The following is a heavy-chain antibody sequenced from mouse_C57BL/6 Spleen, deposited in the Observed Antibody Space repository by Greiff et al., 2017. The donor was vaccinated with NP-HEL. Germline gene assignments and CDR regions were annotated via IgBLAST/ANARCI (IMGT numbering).Heavy chain of an antibody. V-gene: IGHV1-72*01. CDR3: ARTAQATSFAY. CDR2: IDPNSGGT. D-gene: IGHD3-2*02. CDR1: GYTFTSYW. J-gene: IGHJ3*01. Sequence: QVQLKQPGAELVKPGASVKLSCKASGYTFTSYWMHWVKQRPGRGLEWIGRIDPNSGGTKYNEKFKSKATLTVDKPSSTAYMQLSSLTSEDSAVYYCARTAQATSFAYWGQGTLVTVSA.